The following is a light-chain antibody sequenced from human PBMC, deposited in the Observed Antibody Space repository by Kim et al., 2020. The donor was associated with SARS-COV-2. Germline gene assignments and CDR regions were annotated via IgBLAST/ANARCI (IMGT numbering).Light chain of an antibody. CDR2: KKN. V-gene: IGLV1-47*01. CDR3: ASWDDSLSGVV. Sequence: GQRVTISCSGSDSNIGNNHIYWYQQLPGTAPTVLIYKKNQRPSGVPDRFSGSKSGTSGSLAISGLRSEDEADYYCASWDDSLSGVVFGGGTQLTVL. CDR1: DSNIGNNH. J-gene: IGLJ2*01.